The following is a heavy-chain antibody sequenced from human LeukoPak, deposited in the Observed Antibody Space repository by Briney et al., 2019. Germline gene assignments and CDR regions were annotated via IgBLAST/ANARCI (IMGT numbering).Heavy chain of an antibody. CDR3: AKDRGSLGTYFDY. CDR1: GFTFSSYA. CDR2: ISGSGGST. J-gene: IGHJ4*02. D-gene: IGHD1-26*01. Sequence: PGGSLRLSCAASGFTFSSYAMSWVRQAPGKGLEWVSAISGSGGSTYYADSVKGRFTISRDNSKNTLYLQMSSLRAEDTAVYYCAKDRGSLGTYFDYWGQGNLVTVSS. V-gene: IGHV3-23*01.